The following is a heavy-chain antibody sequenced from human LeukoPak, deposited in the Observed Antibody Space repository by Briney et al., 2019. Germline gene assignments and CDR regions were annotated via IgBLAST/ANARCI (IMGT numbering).Heavy chain of an antibody. J-gene: IGHJ5*02. D-gene: IGHD1-7*01. V-gene: IGHV4-4*07. CDR2: IYTSGAT. CDR3: ARVNWNYDGLAWFDP. Sequence: SETLSLTRTVSGDSMSSYSWSWIRQPAGTGLEWIGRIYTSGATNSNPSLKSRLSMSIDTSKNQFSLKLSSVTAADTAVYYCARVNWNYDGLAWFDPWGQGTLVTVSS. CDR1: GDSMSSYS.